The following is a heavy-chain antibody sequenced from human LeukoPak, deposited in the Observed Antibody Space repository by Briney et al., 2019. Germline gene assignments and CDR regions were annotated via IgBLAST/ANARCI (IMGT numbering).Heavy chain of an antibody. CDR1: RFTFDYYA. V-gene: IGHV3-23*01. CDR2: ISASGGAT. Sequence: GGSLRLSCAASRFTFDYYAMGWVRQAPGKGLEWVSGISASGGATYYADSVKGRFTISRDNSKNTLYLQMNSLRAEDTAVYYCVKTPPTMVVVGTTYFDYWGQGTLVAVSS. J-gene: IGHJ4*02. CDR3: VKTPPTMVVVGTTYFDY. D-gene: IGHD3-22*01.